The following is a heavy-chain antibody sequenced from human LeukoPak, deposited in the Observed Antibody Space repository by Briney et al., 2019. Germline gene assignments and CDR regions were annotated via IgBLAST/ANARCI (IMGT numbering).Heavy chain of an antibody. CDR2: ISSSATTI. D-gene: IGHD4/OR15-4a*01. CDR3: ARGGMVPD. CDR1: GFTFSTST. V-gene: IGHV3-48*04. J-gene: IGHJ4*02. Sequence: PGGSLRLSCAASGFTFSTSTMNWVRQAPGKGLEWVSYISSSATTIYYADFVKGRFTISRDNAKNSLYLQMNSLRAEDTAVYYCARGGMVPDWGQGTLVTVSS.